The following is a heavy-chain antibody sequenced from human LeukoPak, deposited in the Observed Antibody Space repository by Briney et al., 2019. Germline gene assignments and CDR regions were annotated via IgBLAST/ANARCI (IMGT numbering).Heavy chain of an antibody. CDR3: TGGLVRGDFDY. Sequence: GGSLRLSCAASGFTFSSYWMHWVRQAPGKGLVWVSRINSDGSSTSYADSVKGRFTISRDNAKNTLYLQMNSLRAEDTAVYYCTGGLVRGDFDYWGQGTLVTVSS. CDR1: GFTFSSYW. CDR2: INSDGSST. J-gene: IGHJ4*02. V-gene: IGHV3-74*01. D-gene: IGHD3-10*01.